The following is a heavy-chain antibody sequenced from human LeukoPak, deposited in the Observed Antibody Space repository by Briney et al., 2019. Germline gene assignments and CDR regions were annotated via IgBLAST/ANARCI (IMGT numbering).Heavy chain of an antibody. J-gene: IGHJ4*02. V-gene: IGHV3-53*01. CDR1: GLTVSINY. D-gene: IGHD3-10*01. CDR3: ARDGSGSYQGY. Sequence: GGSLRLSCAASGLTVSINYMNWVRQAPGKGLEWVSVIHSGGSTYYIDSVKGRFTISRDHSNNMLYLQMNSLRAEDTAVYYCARDGSGSYQGYWGQGTLVTVSS. CDR2: IHSGGST.